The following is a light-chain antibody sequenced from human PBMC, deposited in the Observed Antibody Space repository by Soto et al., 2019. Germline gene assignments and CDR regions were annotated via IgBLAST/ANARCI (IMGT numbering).Light chain of an antibody. J-gene: IGKJ1*01. CDR1: QSFSSY. V-gene: IGKV3-11*01. Sequence: DIVLTQSPATLSLSPGERATLSCRASQSFSSYLAWYQQKPGQAPRLLIYDASNRATGIPARFSGSGSGTDFTLTISSLEPEDFAVYYCQQRSSWRSWTFGKGTKVDI. CDR3: QQRSSWRSWT. CDR2: DAS.